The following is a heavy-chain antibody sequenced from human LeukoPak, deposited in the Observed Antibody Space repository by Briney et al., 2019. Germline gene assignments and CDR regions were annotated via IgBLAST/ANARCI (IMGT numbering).Heavy chain of an antibody. J-gene: IGHJ4*02. D-gene: IGHD5-12*01. CDR3: AREPGDGGYDNFDY. Sequence: GASVKVSCKTSGYTFTDYYIHWVRQAPGQGLEWMGWINPNSGGTNYAQKFQGRVTMTRDTSISTAYMELSRLRSDDTAVYYCAREPGDGGYDNFDYWGQGTLFTVSS. V-gene: IGHV1-2*02. CDR2: INPNSGGT. CDR1: GYTFTDYY.